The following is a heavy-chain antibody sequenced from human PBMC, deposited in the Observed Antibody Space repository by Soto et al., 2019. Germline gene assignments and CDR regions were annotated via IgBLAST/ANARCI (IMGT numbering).Heavy chain of an antibody. CDR3: ARHSSAPAAVFDY. V-gene: IGHV4-59*08. Sequence: TSETLSLTCTVSGGNINNYYWSWIRQPTGKGLEWIAYIYYSGSTDYTSYNPSLQGRITISLDTSENQFSLKLTSVTAADTAVYYCARHSSAPAAVFDYWGQGTQVTVS. CDR2: IYYSGST. CDR1: GGNINNYY. J-gene: IGHJ4*02. D-gene: IGHD2-2*01.